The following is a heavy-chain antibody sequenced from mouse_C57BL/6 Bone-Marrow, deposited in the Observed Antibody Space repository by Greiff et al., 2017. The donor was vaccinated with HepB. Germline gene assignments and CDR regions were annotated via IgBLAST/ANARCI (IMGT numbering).Heavy chain of an antibody. J-gene: IGHJ4*01. V-gene: IGHV1-54*01. CDR2: INPGSGGT. D-gene: IGHD1-1*01. CDR1: GYAFTNYL. CDR3: ARRTTVVAKDYAMDY. Sequence: QVQLQQSGAELVRPGPSVKVSCKASGYAFTNYLIEWVKQRPGQGLEWIGVINPGSGGTNYNEKFKGKATLTADKSSSTAYMQLSSLTSEDSAVYFCARRTTVVAKDYAMDYWGQGTSVTVSS.